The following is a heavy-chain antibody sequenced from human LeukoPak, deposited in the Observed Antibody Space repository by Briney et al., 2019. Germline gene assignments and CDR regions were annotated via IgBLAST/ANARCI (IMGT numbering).Heavy chain of an antibody. J-gene: IGHJ4*02. Sequence: PGGSLRLSCAASGSTVSSNYMSWVRQAPGKGLEWVSVIYSGGSTYYADSVKGRFTISRHNSKNTLYLQMNSLRAEDTAVYYCARGVAPSSLTFDYWGQGTLVTVSS. V-gene: IGHV3-53*04. CDR1: GSTVSSNY. CDR2: IYSGGST. CDR3: ARGVAPSSLTFDY. D-gene: IGHD5-12*01.